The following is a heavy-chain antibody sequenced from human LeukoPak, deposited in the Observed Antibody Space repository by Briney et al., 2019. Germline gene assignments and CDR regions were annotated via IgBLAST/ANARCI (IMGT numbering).Heavy chain of an antibody. CDR1: GGSISSSSYY. CDR2: IYYSGST. D-gene: IGHD1-26*01. V-gene: IGHV4-39*01. J-gene: IGHJ4*02. CDR3: ASSSTTVGATTFGY. Sequence: SETLSLTCTVSGGSISSSSYYWGWIRQPPGKGLEWIGSIYYSGSTYYNPFLKSRVTISVDTSKNQFSLKLSSVTAADTAVYYCASSSTTVGATTFGYWGQGTLVTVSS.